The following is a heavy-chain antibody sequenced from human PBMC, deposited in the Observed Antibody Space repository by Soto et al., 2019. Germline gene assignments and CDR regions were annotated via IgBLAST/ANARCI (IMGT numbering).Heavy chain of an antibody. J-gene: IGHJ6*02. CDR3: ARPTISLQTDYYYYYGMDV. CDR1: GGTFSSYA. Sequence: QVQLVQSGAEVKKPGSSVKVSCKASGGTFSSYAISWVRQAPGQGLEWMGGIIPIFGTANYAQKFQGRVTITADESTSTASMELSSLRSEDTAVYYCARPTISLQTDYYYYYGMDVWGQGTTVTVSS. V-gene: IGHV1-69*12. CDR2: IIPIFGTA.